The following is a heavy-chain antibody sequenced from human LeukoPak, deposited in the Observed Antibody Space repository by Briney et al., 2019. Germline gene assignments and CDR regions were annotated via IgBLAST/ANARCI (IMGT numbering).Heavy chain of an antibody. V-gene: IGHV1-69*13. D-gene: IGHD1-26*01. J-gene: IGHJ4*02. CDR3: ARGGSYDLLDY. CDR2: NIPIFGTA. Sequence: ASVKVSCTASGGTFSSYAISWVRQAPGQGLEWMGGNIPIFGTANYAQKFQGRVTITADESTSTAYMELSSLRSEDTAVYYCARGGSYDLLDYWGQGTLVTVSS. CDR1: GGTFSSYA.